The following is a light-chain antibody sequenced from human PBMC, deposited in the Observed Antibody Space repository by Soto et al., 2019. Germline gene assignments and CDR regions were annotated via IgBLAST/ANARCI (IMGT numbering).Light chain of an antibody. CDR1: QSLVYSDGNTY. Sequence: DVVMTQSPLSLPVTLGQPASISCRSSQSLVYSDGNTYLTWFQQRPGQSPRRLIYNVSKRDSGVPDRFSGSGSGTDFTLKISXVXAEXXXVXXCMXXTHWPQTFGHGTKVEIK. V-gene: IGKV2-30*01. J-gene: IGKJ1*01. CDR2: NVS. CDR3: MXXTHWPQT.